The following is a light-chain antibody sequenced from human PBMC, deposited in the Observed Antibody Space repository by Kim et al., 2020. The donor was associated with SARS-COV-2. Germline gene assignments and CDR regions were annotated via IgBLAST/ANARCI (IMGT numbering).Light chain of an antibody. CDR2: DVS. CDR3: SSYTSSSTLV. J-gene: IGLJ1*01. V-gene: IGLV2-14*03. Sequence: GQSITLSCTVTSNDVGLYNYVSWYQQHPGKAPKLIIFDVSNRPSGASDHFSGSKSGNTASLTISGLQAEDEADYYCSSYTSSSTLVFGTGTKVTVL. CDR1: SNDVGLYNY.